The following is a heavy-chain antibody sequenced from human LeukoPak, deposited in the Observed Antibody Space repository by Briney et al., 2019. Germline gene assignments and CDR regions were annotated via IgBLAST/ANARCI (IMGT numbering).Heavy chain of an antibody. CDR1: GFTFSNSA. CDR3: AKLTRYGSGSYCDY. V-gene: IGHV3-23*01. J-gene: IGHJ4*02. D-gene: IGHD3-10*01. Sequence: GGSLRLSCAASGFTFSNSAMTWVRQVPGKGLEWVSAISGSGGSTYYADSVKGRFTISRDNSKNTLFLQMSSLRAEDTAVYYCAKLTRYGSGSYCDYWGQGTLVTVSS. CDR2: ISGSGGST.